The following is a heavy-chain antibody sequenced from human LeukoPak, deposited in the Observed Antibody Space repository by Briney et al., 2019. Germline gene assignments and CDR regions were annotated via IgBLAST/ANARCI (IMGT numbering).Heavy chain of an antibody. D-gene: IGHD6-13*01. Sequence: SETLSLTCTVSGGSINISYWSWIRQPPGKGLEWIGYIYYRGSTNYNPSLKSRVTISVDTSKNQYSLKLSSVTAADTAVYYCARLGVFTGYDAFDIWGRGTRVTVSS. CDR2: IYYRGST. CDR3: ARLGVFTGYDAFDI. CDR1: GGSINISY. J-gene: IGHJ3*02. V-gene: IGHV4-59*08.